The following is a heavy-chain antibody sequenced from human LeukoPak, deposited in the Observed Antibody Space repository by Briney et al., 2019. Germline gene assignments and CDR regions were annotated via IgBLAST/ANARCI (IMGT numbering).Heavy chain of an antibody. J-gene: IGHJ6*03. V-gene: IGHV4-59*08. D-gene: IGHD3-16*02. CDR3: ARHIGGGIEDMDV. Sequence: KPSETLSLTCTVSGGSIGTCYWSWIRQSPGKGLEWIGYIYVTGSTRYNPYLQSRVTISVDTSRNQFFLKMSSVTAADTAVYYCARHIGGGIEDMDVWGKGTKVTVSS. CDR1: GGSIGTCY. CDR2: IYVTGST.